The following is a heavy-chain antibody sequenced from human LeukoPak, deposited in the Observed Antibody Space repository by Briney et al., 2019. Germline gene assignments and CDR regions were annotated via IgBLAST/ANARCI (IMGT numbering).Heavy chain of an antibody. CDR3: ARDGGRDSGSYYEDY. V-gene: IGHV4-34*01. Sequence: SETLSLTCAVYGGSSSGYYWSWIRQPPGKGLEWIGEINHSGSTNYNPSLKSRVTISVDTSKNQFSQKLSSVTAADTAVYYCARDGGRDSGSYYEDYWGQGTLVTVSS. CDR1: GGSSSGYY. CDR2: INHSGST. D-gene: IGHD1-26*01. J-gene: IGHJ4*02.